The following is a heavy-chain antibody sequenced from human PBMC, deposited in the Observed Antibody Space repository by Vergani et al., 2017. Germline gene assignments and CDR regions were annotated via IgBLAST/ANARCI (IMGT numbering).Heavy chain of an antibody. V-gene: IGHV3-23*01. D-gene: IGHD5-12*01. CDR3: AKANPRNSGYDYLYYYRAMDV. CDR2: ISGSGGST. CDR1: GFTFNHYA. J-gene: IGHJ6*02. Sequence: EVQLLESGGDLVQPGGSLRLSCAASGFTFNHYAMNWVRQAPGKGLEWVSGISGSGGSTYYAGPVKGRFTISRDSSKNTLYLQMNSLSAGDTAVYYCAKANPRNSGYDYLYYYRAMDVWGQGTTVTVSS.